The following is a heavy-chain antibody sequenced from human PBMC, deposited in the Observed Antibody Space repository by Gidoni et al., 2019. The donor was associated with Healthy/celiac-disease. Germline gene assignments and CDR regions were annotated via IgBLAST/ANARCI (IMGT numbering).Heavy chain of an antibody. J-gene: IGHJ5*02. CDR1: GGSISSGGYY. V-gene: IGHV4-31*03. Sequence: QVQLPESGPGLVKPSQTLSLTCTVSGGSISSGGYYWSSLRQHPGKGLEWIGYIYYSGSTYYNPSLKRRVTISVDTSKNQFSLKLSSVTAADTAVYYCARGTIVVVPAAIGDRGYNWFDPWGQGTLVTVSS. CDR2: IYYSGST. CDR3: ARGTIVVVPAAIGDRGYNWFDP. D-gene: IGHD2-2*01.